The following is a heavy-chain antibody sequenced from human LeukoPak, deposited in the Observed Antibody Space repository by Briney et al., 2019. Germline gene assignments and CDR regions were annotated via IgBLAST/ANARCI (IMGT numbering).Heavy chain of an antibody. CDR3: ARDGVLYPQSYYYYGMDV. D-gene: IGHD2-8*01. CDR2: INAGNGNT. J-gene: IGHJ6*02. CDR1: GYTFTSYA. Sequence: ASVKVSCKASGYTFTSYAMHWVRQAPGQRLEWMGWINAGNGNTKYSQKFQGRVTITRDTSASTAYMELSSLRSEDTAVYYCARDGVLYPQSYYYYGMDVWGQGTTVTVSS. V-gene: IGHV1-3*01.